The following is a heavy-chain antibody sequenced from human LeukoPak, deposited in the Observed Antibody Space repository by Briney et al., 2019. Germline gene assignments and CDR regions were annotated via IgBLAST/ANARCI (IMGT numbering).Heavy chain of an antibody. D-gene: IGHD3-10*01. CDR1: GFTFSSYA. J-gene: IGHJ4*02. CDR2: ISGSGGST. Sequence: GGSLRLSCAASGFTFSSYAMSWVRQAPGKGLEWVSAISGSGGSTYYADSVKGRFTISRDNSKNTLYLQMSSLRAEDTAVYYCAKTIVESTMVRGVIITRPYYFDYWGQGTLVTVSS. V-gene: IGHV3-23*01. CDR3: AKTIVESTMVRGVIITRPYYFDY.